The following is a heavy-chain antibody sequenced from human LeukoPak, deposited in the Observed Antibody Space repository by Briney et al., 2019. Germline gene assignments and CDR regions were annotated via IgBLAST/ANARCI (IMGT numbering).Heavy chain of an antibody. D-gene: IGHD1-26*01. V-gene: IGHV3-23*01. CDR3: AREVGPNDY. J-gene: IGHJ4*02. CDR2: ISGSGGST. Sequence: GVLRLSCAASGFTFSSYGMSWVRQAPGKGLEWVSVISGSGGSTYYADSVKGRFTISRDNSKNTLYLQMNSLRAEDTAVYYCAREVGPNDYWGQGTLVTVSS. CDR1: GFTFSSYG.